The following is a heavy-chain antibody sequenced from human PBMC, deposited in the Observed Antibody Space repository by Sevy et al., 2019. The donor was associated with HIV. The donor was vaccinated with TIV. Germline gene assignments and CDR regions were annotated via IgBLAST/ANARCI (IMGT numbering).Heavy chain of an antibody. CDR2: ISSSGSTI. CDR1: GFTFSDYY. D-gene: IGHD3-22*01. Sequence: GGSLRLSCGASGFTFSDYYMSWIRQAPGKGLEWVSYISSSGSTIYYADSVKGRFTISRDNAKNSLYLQMNSLRAEDTAVYYCARAKYYYDSSGYYVLDYWGQGTLVTVSS. V-gene: IGHV3-11*01. CDR3: ARAKYYYDSSGYYVLDY. J-gene: IGHJ4*02.